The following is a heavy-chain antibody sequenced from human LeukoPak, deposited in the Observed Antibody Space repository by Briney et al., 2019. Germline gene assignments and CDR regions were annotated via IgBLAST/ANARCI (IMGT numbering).Heavy chain of an antibody. CDR2: IYYSGST. Sequence: SQTLSLTCTLSGGSISSYYWSWIRQPPGKGREWIGYIYYSGSTNYNPSLKSRVTISVDTSKNQFSLKLSSVTAADTAVYYCARVVDYYGSGDFDYWGQGTLVTVSS. D-gene: IGHD3-10*01. J-gene: IGHJ4*02. CDR3: ARVVDYYGSGDFDY. V-gene: IGHV4-59*01. CDR1: GGSISSYY.